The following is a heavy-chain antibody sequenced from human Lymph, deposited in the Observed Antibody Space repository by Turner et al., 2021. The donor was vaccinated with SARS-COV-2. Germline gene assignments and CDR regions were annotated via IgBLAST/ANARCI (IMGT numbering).Heavy chain of an antibody. Sequence: QVQLQESGPGLVKPSETLSLTCTVSGGSSSRYYWSWIRQPPEKGLEWIGDIYYSGSTKYNPSLKSRVTISVDTSKNQFSQKLTSVTAADTAVYYCARGFDYWGQGTLVTVSP. CDR3: ARGFDY. J-gene: IGHJ4*02. CDR1: GGSSSRYY. CDR2: IYYSGST. V-gene: IGHV4-59*01.